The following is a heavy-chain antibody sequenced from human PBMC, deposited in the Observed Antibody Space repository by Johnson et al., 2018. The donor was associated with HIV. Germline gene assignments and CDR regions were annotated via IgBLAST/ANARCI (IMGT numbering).Heavy chain of an antibody. V-gene: IGHV3-53*01. J-gene: IGHJ3*01. CDR1: GFSISSNY. CDR2: IYSGGST. CDR3: ARDNLRAFDV. D-gene: IGHD5/OR15-5a*01. Sequence: VQLVESGGGLIQPGGSLRLSCKASGFSISSNYMSWVRQAPGRGLEWVSFIYSGGSTYYADSVKCRFTISRDNSKNTLFLQMNSLRAEDTAVYYCARDNLRAFDVWGQGTTVTVSS.